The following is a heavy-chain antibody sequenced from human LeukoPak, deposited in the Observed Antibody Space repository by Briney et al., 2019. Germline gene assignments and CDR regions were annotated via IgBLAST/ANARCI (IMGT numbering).Heavy chain of an antibody. D-gene: IGHD2-21*02. CDR1: GFTFSSYS. V-gene: IGHV3-21*01. CDR3: ARDASLVVVTANDY. Sequence: GGSLRLSCAASGFTFSSYSMNWVRQAPGKGLEWVSSISSSSSYIYYADSVKGRFTISRDNAKNSLYLQMNSLRAEDTAVYYCARDASLVVVTANDYWAREPWSPSPQ. J-gene: IGHJ4*02. CDR2: ISSSSSYI.